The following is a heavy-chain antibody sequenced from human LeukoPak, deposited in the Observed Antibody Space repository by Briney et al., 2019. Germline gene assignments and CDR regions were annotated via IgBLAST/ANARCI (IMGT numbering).Heavy chain of an antibody. CDR1: GGSISSYY. CDR3: ARVGSPARGYYLPDAFDI. D-gene: IGHD3-22*01. V-gene: IGHV4-59*01. CDR2: IYYSGST. J-gene: IGHJ3*02. Sequence: SETLSLTCTVSGGSISSYYWSWIWQPPRQGLEWVGYIYYSGSTNYNPSPTSRVNISVHTSKHQFSLKLSSVTAADTAVYYCARVGSPARGYYLPDAFDIWGQGTMVTVSS.